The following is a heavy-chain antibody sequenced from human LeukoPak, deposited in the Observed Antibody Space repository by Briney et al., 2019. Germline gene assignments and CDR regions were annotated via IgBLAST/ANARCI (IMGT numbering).Heavy chain of an antibody. Sequence: ASVKVSCKASGYTFTSYDINWVRQATGQGLEWMGWMNPNSGNTGYAQKFQGRVTMNRNTSISTAYMELSSLRSEDTAVYYYARGVGYNILTGYWGQGTLVTVSS. J-gene: IGHJ4*02. CDR1: GYTFTSYD. CDR3: ARGVGYNILTGY. V-gene: IGHV1-8*01. D-gene: IGHD3-9*01. CDR2: MNPNSGNT.